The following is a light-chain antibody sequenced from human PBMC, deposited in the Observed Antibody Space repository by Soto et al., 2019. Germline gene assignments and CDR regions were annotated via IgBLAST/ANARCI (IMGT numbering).Light chain of an antibody. V-gene: IGKV4-1*01. CDR1: QNILYKSKNKNH. CDR2: WAT. CDR3: HQYFRSPIT. J-gene: IGKJ4*01. Sequence: DIVMTQSPDSLGMSLGERATINCKSSQNILYKSKNKNHLSWYQQKPGQPPKLLIYWATTRESGVPDRFSGSGSGTDFTLTVSGLQAEDVAIYYCHQYFRSPITFGGGTKVDI.